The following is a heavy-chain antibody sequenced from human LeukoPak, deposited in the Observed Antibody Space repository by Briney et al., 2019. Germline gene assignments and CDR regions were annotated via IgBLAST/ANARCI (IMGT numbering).Heavy chain of an antibody. CDR2: IWYDGSNK. CDR3: ARDHGYYDSSGSPDY. D-gene: IGHD3-22*01. V-gene: IGHV3-33*01. J-gene: IGHJ4*02. Sequence: SGGSLRLSCAASGFTFSSYGMHWVRQAPGKGLEWVAVIWYDGSNKYYADSVKGRFTISRDSSKNTLYLQMNSLRAEDTAVYYCARDHGYYDSSGSPDYWGQGTLVTVSS. CDR1: GFTFSSYG.